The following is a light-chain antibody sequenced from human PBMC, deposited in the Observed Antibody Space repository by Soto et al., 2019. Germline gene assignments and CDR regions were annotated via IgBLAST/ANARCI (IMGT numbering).Light chain of an antibody. J-gene: IGLJ1*01. CDR3: SAHGGTNPYV. V-gene: IGLV2-8*01. CDR2: DAN. CDR1: ASDIGGYSF. Sequence: QSALTQPPSASGSPGQSVAISCTGTASDIGGYSFVSWYQQHPGKAPKLLIYDANKRPSGVPDRFSGSKSGNTASLTVSGLQAEDEAEYYCSAHGGTNPYVFGTGTKLTVL.